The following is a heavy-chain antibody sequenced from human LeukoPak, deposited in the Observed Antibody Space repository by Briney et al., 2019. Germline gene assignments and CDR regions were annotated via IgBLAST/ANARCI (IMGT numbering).Heavy chain of an antibody. Sequence: ASVKVSCKASGYSLTTYGITWARQAPRQGLEWMGWISGYNGNTNYAQKFQGRVTLTTDTSTSTAYMELRSLRSDDTAVYYCASGSITMIRGVTYYYYGMDVWGQGTTVSISS. CDR2: ISGYNGNT. V-gene: IGHV1-18*01. D-gene: IGHD3-10*01. CDR1: GYSLTTYG. J-gene: IGHJ6*02. CDR3: ASGSITMIRGVTYYYYGMDV.